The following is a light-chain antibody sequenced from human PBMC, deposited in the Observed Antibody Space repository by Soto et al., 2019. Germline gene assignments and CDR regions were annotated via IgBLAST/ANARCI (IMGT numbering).Light chain of an antibody. J-gene: IGLJ3*02. CDR3: QVWDTSDHCV. CDR1: NLEAKS. CDR2: DDS. V-gene: IGLV3-21*02. Sequence: SYVLIQPPSASVAPGQTARITCGGNNLEAKSVHWYQQRPGQAPVLVVFDDSDRPSGIPERFSGSNSGDTATLTISKVEAGDEADYYCQVWDTSDHCVFGGGTKVTVL.